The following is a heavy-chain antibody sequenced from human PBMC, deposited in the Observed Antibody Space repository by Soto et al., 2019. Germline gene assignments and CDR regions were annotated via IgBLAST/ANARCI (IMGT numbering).Heavy chain of an antibody. Sequence: PSETLSVTCTVSGGSISSYYWSWIRQPAGKGLEWIGRIYTSGSNNYNPSLKSRVTMSVDTSKKQLSLKLSSVPAAYTAGYYCAGTEHYYESSGYDESSLDYWGQGTLVTVSS. V-gene: IGHV4-4*07. CDR2: IYTSGSN. J-gene: IGHJ4*02. CDR3: AGTEHYYESSGYDESSLDY. D-gene: IGHD3-22*01. CDR1: GGSISSYY.